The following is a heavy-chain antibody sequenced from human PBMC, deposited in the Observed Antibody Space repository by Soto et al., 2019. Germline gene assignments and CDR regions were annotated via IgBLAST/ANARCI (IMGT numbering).Heavy chain of an antibody. CDR2: ISYSGST. V-gene: IGHV4-59*01. CDR3: ARGHRAMEYYYYYGMDV. CDR1: GGSISSSF. Sequence: SETLSLTCSVYGGSISSSFWSWIRQPPGKELEWIGYISYSGSTTYNPSLKSRITLSVDTSKNQFSLRVASVTAADTAVYYCARGHRAMEYYYYYGMDVWGQGTTVTVSS. J-gene: IGHJ6*02. D-gene: IGHD5-18*01.